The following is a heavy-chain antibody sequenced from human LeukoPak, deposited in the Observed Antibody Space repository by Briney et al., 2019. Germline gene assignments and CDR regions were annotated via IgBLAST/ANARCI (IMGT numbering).Heavy chain of an antibody. CDR2: IRPSGDNT. J-gene: IGHJ5*02. V-gene: IGHV3-23*01. CDR1: GFTFDNYA. D-gene: IGHD6-19*01. CDR3: ARVAGWHWSDP. Sequence: GGSLRLSCAASGFTFDNYAMHWVSQAPGRGLEWVSSIRPSGDNTYYGDSVKGRFTIPRDNSKNTVYLQMNNMRVDDTAVYYCARVAGWHWSDPWGQGTLVTVSS.